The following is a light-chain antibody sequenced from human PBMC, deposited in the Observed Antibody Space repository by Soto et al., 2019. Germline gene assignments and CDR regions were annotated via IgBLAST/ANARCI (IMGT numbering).Light chain of an antibody. V-gene: IGLV2-14*01. CDR3: SSYTSSSTYG. CDR1: SSDVGGYNY. J-gene: IGLJ1*01. CDR2: EVS. Sequence: QSPLTQPATVSGSPGQSITISCTGTSSDVGGYNYVSWYQQHPGKAPKLMIYEVSNRPSGVSNRFSGSKSGNTASLTISGLQAEDEADYYCSSYTSSSTYGFGTGTKVTVL.